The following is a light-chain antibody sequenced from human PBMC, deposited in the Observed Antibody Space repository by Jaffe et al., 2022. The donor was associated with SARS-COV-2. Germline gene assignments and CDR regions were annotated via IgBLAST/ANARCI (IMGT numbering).Light chain of an antibody. CDR2: EAT. Sequence: QSALTQPASVSGSPGQSITIFCTGTSSDVGSYNLVSWYQHHPGKAPKLMIYEATKRPSGVSNGFSGSKTGNTASLTISGLQAEDEADYFCCSYAGSSTWVFGGGTKLTVL. V-gene: IGLV2-23*01. CDR3: CSYAGSSTWV. CDR1: SSDVGSYNL. J-gene: IGLJ3*02.